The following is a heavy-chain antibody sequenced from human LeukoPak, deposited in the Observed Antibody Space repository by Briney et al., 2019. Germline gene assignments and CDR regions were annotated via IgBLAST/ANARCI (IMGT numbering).Heavy chain of an antibody. CDR2: IKYDESEK. V-gene: IGHV3-7*01. CDR1: GFTFSTYW. D-gene: IGHD2-8*01. J-gene: IGHJ4*02. CDR3: ARDLAGVLDY. Sequence: GGALRLSCAASGFTFSTYWMAWVRQAPGKGLEWVANIKYDESEKYYVDSMKGRFTISRENAKNSLFLQMNSLRAEDTAVYYCARDLAGVLDYWGRGTLVTVSS.